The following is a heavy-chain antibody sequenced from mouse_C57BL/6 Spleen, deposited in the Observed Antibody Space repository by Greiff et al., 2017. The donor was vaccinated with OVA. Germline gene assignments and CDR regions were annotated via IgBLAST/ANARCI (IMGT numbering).Heavy chain of an antibody. CDR1: GFNIKDDY. Sequence: VQLKQSGAELVRPGASVKLSCTASGFNIKDDYMHWVKQRPEQGLEWIGWIDPENGDTEYASKFQGKATITADTSSNTAYLQLSSLTSEDTAVYYCTTSLTTVVATRYWGQGTTLTVSS. V-gene: IGHV14-4*01. D-gene: IGHD1-1*01. CDR3: TTSLTTVVATRY. CDR2: IDPENGDT. J-gene: IGHJ2*01.